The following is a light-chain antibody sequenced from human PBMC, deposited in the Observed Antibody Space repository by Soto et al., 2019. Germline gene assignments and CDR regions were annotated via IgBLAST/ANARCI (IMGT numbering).Light chain of an antibody. Sequence: EIVLTQSPGTLSLSPGDRGTLFCRASQSVSSSYLAWYQQKPGQAPRLLIFGTSSRATGIPDRFSGSGSGTDCTLTISRLEPEDFAVYYCQQYGRSPRTFGQGTKVEVK. V-gene: IGKV3-20*01. CDR1: QSVSSSY. J-gene: IGKJ1*01. CDR2: GTS. CDR3: QQYGRSPRT.